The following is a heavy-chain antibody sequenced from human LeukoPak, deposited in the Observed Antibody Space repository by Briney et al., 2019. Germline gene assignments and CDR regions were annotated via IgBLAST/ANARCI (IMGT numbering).Heavy chain of an antibody. CDR1: GYTFTSYG. V-gene: IGHV1-18*01. CDR3: ARSPKGEGYDYVWGSYPPWFDC. Sequence: ASVKVSCKAYGYTFTSYGISWVRQAPGQGLEWMGWISVYNGNTNYAQKLQGRVTMTTDTSTSTAYMELRSLRSDDTAVYYCARSPKGEGYDYVWGSYPPWFDCWGQGTLVTVSS. J-gene: IGHJ4*02. D-gene: IGHD3-16*02. CDR2: ISVYNGNT.